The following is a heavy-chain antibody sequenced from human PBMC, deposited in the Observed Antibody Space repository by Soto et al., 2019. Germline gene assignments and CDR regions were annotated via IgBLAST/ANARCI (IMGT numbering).Heavy chain of an antibody. J-gene: IGHJ5*02. CDR3: EPGIGWLKGINWFDP. CDR1: GDSVSSNSAA. Sequence: TLSLTCAISGDSVSSNSAAWNWIRQSPSRGLEWLGRTYYRSKWYNDYAVSVKSRITINPDTSKNQFSLQLNSVTPEDTAVYYCEPGIGWLKGINWFDPWGQGTLVNV. V-gene: IGHV6-1*01. CDR2: TYYRSKWYN. D-gene: IGHD6-19*01.